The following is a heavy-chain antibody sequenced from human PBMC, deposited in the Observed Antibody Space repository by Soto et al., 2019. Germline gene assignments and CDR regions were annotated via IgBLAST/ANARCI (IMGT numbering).Heavy chain of an antibody. D-gene: IGHD3-22*01. CDR3: ARPQHYYDSSGHYHVRPEYVEY. V-gene: IGHV1-2*02. Sequence: ASVKVSCKASGYTFTGYYMHWVRQAPGQGLEWMGWINPNSGGTNYAQKFQGRVTMTRDTSISTAYMELSRLRSDDTAVYYCARPQHYYDSSGHYHVRPEYVEYWGQGTLVTVS. J-gene: IGHJ4*02. CDR1: GYTFTGYY. CDR2: INPNSGGT.